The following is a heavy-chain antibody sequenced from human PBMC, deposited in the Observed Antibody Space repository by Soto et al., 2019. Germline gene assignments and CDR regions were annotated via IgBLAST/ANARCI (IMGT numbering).Heavy chain of an antibody. D-gene: IGHD3-22*01. V-gene: IGHV1-69*08. CDR3: ARDLGDSSGYYYFDY. CDR1: GGTFSSYT. Sequence: QVQLVQSGAEVKKPGSSVKVSCKASGGTFSSYTISWVRQAPGQGLEWMGRIIPILGIANYAQKFQGRVTITADKYTSTAYMELSSLRSEETAVYYCARDLGDSSGYYYFDYWGQGTLVTVSS. J-gene: IGHJ4*02. CDR2: IIPILGIA.